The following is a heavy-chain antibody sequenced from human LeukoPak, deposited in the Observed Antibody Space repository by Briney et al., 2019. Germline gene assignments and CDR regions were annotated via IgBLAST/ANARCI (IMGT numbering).Heavy chain of an antibody. CDR2: ISGSGGST. J-gene: IGHJ4*02. D-gene: IGHD3-9*01. CDR1: GFTFSSYA. V-gene: IGHV3-23*01. CDR3: AGAGGYDILTGPPTGDY. Sequence: AGGSLRLSCAASGFTFSSYAMSWVRQAPGKGLEWVSAISGSGGSTYYADSVKGRFTISRDNSKNTLYLQMNSLRAEDTAVYYCAGAGGYDILTGPPTGDYWGQGTLVTVSS.